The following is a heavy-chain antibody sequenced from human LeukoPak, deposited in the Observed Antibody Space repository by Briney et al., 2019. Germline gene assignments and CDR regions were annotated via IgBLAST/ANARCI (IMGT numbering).Heavy chain of an antibody. D-gene: IGHD4-17*01. CDR2: MYYSGTT. CDR3: ATTVTTRYYFDS. V-gene: IGHV4-39*01. CDR1: GGSITTSRHY. J-gene: IGHJ4*02. Sequence: SETLSLTCTVSGGSITTSRHYWGWIRRPPGKGLEWIGSMYYSGTTYYNPSLKSRVTISVDTYKSRFSLRLSSVTAADTAVYYCATTVTTRYYFDSWGQGTLVTVSS.